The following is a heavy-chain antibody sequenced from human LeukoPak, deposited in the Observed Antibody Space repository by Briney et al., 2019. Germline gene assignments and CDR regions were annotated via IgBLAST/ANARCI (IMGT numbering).Heavy chain of an antibody. CDR3: ARSGMWGANPPH. CDR1: GGSISSDSHY. CDR2: IYTSGST. D-gene: IGHD4/OR15-4a*01. J-gene: IGHJ4*02. Sequence: SETLSLTCTVSGGSISSDSHYWSWIRQPAGKELEWIGRIYTSGSTSYNPSLKSRVTISVETSRNQFSLRLSSVTAADTAVYYCARSGMWGANPPHWGQGTQVTVSS. V-gene: IGHV4-61*02.